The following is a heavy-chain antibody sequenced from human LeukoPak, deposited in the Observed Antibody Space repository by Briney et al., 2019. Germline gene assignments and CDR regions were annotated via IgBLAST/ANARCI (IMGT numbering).Heavy chain of an antibody. CDR2: IYTSGST. J-gene: IGHJ6*03. CDR1: GGSISSYY. V-gene: IGHV4-4*07. Sequence: SETLSLTCTVSGGSISSYYWSWIRQPAGKGLEWIGRIYTSGSTNYNPSLKSRVTMSVDTSKNQFSLKLSSVTAADTAMYYCARVRGSSSLNYYYYYMDVWGKGTTVTVSS. D-gene: IGHD6-6*01. CDR3: ARVRGSSSLNYYYYYMDV.